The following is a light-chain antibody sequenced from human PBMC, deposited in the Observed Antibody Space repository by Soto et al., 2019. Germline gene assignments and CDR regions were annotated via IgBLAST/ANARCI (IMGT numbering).Light chain of an antibody. J-gene: IGLJ2*01. Sequence: QSVLTQPPSVSGAPGQRVTISCTVSSSNIGAGYDVHWYQHLPGTAPKLLIYGNTNRPSGVPDRFSGSTSGTSASLAITGLQAEDEADYYCSSYGNTRGTLEVVLFGGGTKVTVL. V-gene: IGLV1-40*01. CDR3: SSYGNTRGTLEVVL. CDR1: SSNIGAGYD. CDR2: GNT.